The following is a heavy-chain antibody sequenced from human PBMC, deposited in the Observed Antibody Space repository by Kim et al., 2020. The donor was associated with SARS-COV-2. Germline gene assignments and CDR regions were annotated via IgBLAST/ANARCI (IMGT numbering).Heavy chain of an antibody. CDR3: ARDTVQTRYGPGRENWFDP. J-gene: IGHJ5*02. D-gene: IGHD3-10*01. Sequence: SETLSLTCTVSGGSISSGGYYWSWIRQHPGKGLEWIGYIYYSGSTYYNPSLKSRVTISVDTSKNQFSLKLSSVTAADTAVYYCARDTVQTRYGPGRENWFDPWGQGTLVTVSS. CDR1: GGSISSGGYY. V-gene: IGHV4-31*03. CDR2: IYYSGST.